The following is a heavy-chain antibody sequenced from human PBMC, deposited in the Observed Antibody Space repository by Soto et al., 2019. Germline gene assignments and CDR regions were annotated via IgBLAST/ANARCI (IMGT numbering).Heavy chain of an antibody. CDR2: ISYSGST. Sequence: PSETLSLTCTVSGGSLSMGNYYWSWIRQPPGRGLEWIGYISYSGSTYYNTSLKSRVTISVDTSKNQFSLKLNSVTAADTAVYYCARGGPTGGSYKYNWFDPWGQGTLVTVSS. CDR1: GGSLSMGNYY. J-gene: IGHJ5*02. V-gene: IGHV4-30-4*01. CDR3: ARGGPTGGSYKYNWFDP. D-gene: IGHD2-15*01.